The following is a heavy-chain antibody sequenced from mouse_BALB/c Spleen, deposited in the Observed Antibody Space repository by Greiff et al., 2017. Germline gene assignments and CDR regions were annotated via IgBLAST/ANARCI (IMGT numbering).Heavy chain of an antibody. V-gene: IGHV5-17*02. CDR2: ISSGSSTI. D-gene: IGHD2-1*01. Sequence: EVKLVESGGGLVLPGGSRKLSCAASGFTFSSFGMHWVRQAPEKGLEWVAYISSGSSTIYYADTVKGRVTISRDNPKNTLFLQMTSLRSEDTAMYYCARSGGNYVYAMDYWGQGTSVTVSS. CDR3: ARSGGNYVYAMDY. J-gene: IGHJ4*01. CDR1: GFTFSSFG.